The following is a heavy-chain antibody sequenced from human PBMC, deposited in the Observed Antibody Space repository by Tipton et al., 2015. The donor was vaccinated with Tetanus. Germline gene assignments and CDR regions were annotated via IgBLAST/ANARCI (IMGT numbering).Heavy chain of an antibody. Sequence: TLSLTCAVYGGSFSGYYWSWIRQPPGKGLEWIGEINHSGSTNYNPSLKRRVTISVDTSKNQFSLKLSSVTAADTAVYYCVANDVGLEHGQHWGQGTLVTVSS. CDR2: INHSGST. CDR1: GGSFSGYY. CDR3: VANDVGLEHGQH. D-gene: IGHD2-8*01. J-gene: IGHJ1*01. V-gene: IGHV4-34*07.